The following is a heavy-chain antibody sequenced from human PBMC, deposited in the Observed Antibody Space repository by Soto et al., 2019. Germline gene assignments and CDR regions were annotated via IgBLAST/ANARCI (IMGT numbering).Heavy chain of an antibody. CDR3: STEKTLTPRFLDY. Sequence: WGSLRLSCSASGFTFSNAWMSWFRQAPGKGLEWVGRIKSKTDGGTTDYAAPVKGRFTISRDDSKNTLYLQMNSLKTEDTAVYYCSTEKTLTPRFLDYWGQGTLVTVSS. CDR2: IKSKTDGGTT. V-gene: IGHV3-15*01. D-gene: IGHD3-3*01. J-gene: IGHJ4*02. CDR1: GFTFSNAW.